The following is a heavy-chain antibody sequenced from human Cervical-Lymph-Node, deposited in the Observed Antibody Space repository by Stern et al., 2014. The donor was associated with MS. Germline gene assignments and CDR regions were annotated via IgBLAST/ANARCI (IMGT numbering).Heavy chain of an antibody. CDR2: INWNGGST. CDR1: GFTFDDYG. D-gene: IGHD2-15*01. CDR3: ARQDCSGGSCYSSAFDI. Sequence: EDQLVESGGGVVRPGGSLRLSCAASGFTFDDYGMSWVRQAPGKGLEWVSGINWNGGSTGYADSVKGRFTISRDNAKNSLYLQMNSLRAEDTALYHCARQDCSGGSCYSSAFDIWGQGTMVTVSS. J-gene: IGHJ3*02. V-gene: IGHV3-20*01.